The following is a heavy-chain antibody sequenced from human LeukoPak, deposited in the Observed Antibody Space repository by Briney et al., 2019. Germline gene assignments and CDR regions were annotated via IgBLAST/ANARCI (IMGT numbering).Heavy chain of an antibody. V-gene: IGHV3-30*03. D-gene: IGHD2-15*01. J-gene: IGHJ4*02. CDR2: ISYDGSNK. Sequence: GGSLRLSCAVSGFTFSSYSMTWVRQAPGKGLEWVAVISYDGSNKYYADSVKGRFTISRDNSKNTLYLQMNSLRAEDTAVYYCAGPRYCSGGSCYSGLDYWGQGTLVTVSS. CDR3: AGPRYCSGGSCYSGLDY. CDR1: GFTFSSYS.